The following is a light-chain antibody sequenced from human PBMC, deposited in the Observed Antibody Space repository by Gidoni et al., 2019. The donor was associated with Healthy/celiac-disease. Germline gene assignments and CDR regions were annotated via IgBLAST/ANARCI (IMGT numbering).Light chain of an antibody. CDR2: EAS. CDR1: QSVSSS. Sequence: EIVLTQSPATLSLSPVERATLSCRAIQSVSSSLAWYQQKPGQAPRLLIYEASNRATGIPARFSGSGSGTDFTLTISSLEPEDFAVYYCQQLTTFGGGTKVEIK. CDR3: QQLTT. J-gene: IGKJ4*01. V-gene: IGKV3-11*01.